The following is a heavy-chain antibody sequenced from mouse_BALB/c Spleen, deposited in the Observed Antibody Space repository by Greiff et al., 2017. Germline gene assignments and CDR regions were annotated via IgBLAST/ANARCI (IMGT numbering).Heavy chain of an antibody. CDR1: GFTFSDYY. V-gene: IGHV5-4*02. D-gene: IGHD2-3*01. CDR2: ISDGGSYT. J-gene: IGHJ1*01. Sequence: EVKLVESGGGLVKPGGSLKLSCAASGFTFSDYYMYWVRQTPEKRLEWVATISDGGSYTYYPDSVQGRFTISRDNAENNLYLQMRSLKSEDTAVYYCARAPDGYYLFDVGGAGTTVTVSS. CDR3: ARAPDGYYLFDV.